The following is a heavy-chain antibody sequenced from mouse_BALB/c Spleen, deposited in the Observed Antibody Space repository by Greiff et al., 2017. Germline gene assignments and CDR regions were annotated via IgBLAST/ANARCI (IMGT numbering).Heavy chain of an antibody. CDR3: ARPGLRLHYFDY. CDR2: INPDSSTI. D-gene: IGHD1-2*01. J-gene: IGHJ2*01. Sequence: EVKLVESGGGLVQPGGSLKLSCAASGFDFSRYWMSWVRQAPGKGLEWIGEINPDSSTINYTPSLKDKFIISRDNAKNTLYLQMSKVRSEDTALYYCARPGLRLHYFDYWGQGTTLTVSS. V-gene: IGHV4-1*02. CDR1: GFDFSRYW.